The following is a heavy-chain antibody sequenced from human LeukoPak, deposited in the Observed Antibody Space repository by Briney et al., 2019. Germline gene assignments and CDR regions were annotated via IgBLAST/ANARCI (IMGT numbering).Heavy chain of an antibody. CDR1: GFTFSDYY. CDR3: AKDRVYDSSGYDY. Sequence: PGGSLRLSCAASGFTFSDYYMSWIRQAPGKGLEWVSYISSSGSTIYYADSVKGRFTISRDNAKNSLYLQMNSLRAEDTAVYYCAKDRVYDSSGYDYWGQGTLVTVSS. V-gene: IGHV3-11*01. D-gene: IGHD3-22*01. CDR2: ISSSGSTI. J-gene: IGHJ4*02.